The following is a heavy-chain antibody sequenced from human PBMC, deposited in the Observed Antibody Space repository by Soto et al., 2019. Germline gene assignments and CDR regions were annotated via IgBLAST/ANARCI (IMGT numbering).Heavy chain of an antibody. V-gene: IGHV3-30-3*01. J-gene: IGHJ4*02. CDR3: ARERDIVVVVVFDY. D-gene: IGHD2-15*01. CDR1: GFTFSSYA. Sequence: GGSLRLSCAASGFTFSSYAMHWVRQAPGKGLEWVAVISYDGSNKYYADSVKGRFTISRDNSKNTLYLQMNSPRAEDTAVYYCARERDIVVVVVFDYWGQGTLVTVSS. CDR2: ISYDGSNK.